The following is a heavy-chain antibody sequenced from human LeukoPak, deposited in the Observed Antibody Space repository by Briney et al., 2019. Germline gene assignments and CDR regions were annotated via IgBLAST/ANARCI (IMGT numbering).Heavy chain of an antibody. CDR2: IYSGGST. CDR1: GFTVSSNY. V-gene: IGHV3-53*01. Sequence: GGSLRLSCAASGFTVSSNYMSWVRQAPGKGLEWVSGIYSGGSTFYADSVKGRFTISRDNSKNTLYLQMNSLRAEDTAVYYCASPPIVAPGTHAFDIWGQGTMVTVSS. D-gene: IGHD6-13*01. J-gene: IGHJ3*02. CDR3: ASPPIVAPGTHAFDI.